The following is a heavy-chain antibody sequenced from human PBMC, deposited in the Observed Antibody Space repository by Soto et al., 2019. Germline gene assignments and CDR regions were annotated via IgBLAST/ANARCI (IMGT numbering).Heavy chain of an antibody. V-gene: IGHV3-48*02. CDR1: GFTFSDYS. CDR3: TRDGGRAYDMYV. CDR2: ISFRSIRK. J-gene: IGHJ6*02. Sequence: PGGSLRLSCAASGFTFSDYSLNWVRQAPGKGLEWVSYISFRSIRKLYADSVRGRFTISRDDAKNSVFLQINSLRDEDTAVYYCTRDGGRAYDMYVWGQGTTVTVSS. D-gene: IGHD3-16*01.